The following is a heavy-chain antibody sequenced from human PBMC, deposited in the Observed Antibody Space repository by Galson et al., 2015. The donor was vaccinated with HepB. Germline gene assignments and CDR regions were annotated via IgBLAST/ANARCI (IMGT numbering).Heavy chain of an antibody. V-gene: IGHV3-11*06. CDR2: ISGSSSYT. CDR1: GFTFSDYY. Sequence: SLRLSCAASGFTFSDYYMSWVRQASGKGLEWVSYISGSSSYTNYAGSVKGRFTISRDNAKNSLYLQMNSLRAKDTAVYYCARGSTVGVGGYFDYWGQGTLVTVSS. J-gene: IGHJ4*02. CDR3: ARGSTVGVGGYFDY. D-gene: IGHD2-8*01.